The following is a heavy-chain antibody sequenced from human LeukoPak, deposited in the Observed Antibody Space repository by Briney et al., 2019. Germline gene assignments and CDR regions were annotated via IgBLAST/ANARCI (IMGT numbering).Heavy chain of an antibody. Sequence: GGSLRLSCAASGFTFSNAWMSWVRQAPGKGLEWVGNVKQDGSEKYYVDSVKGRFTISRDNARNSLDLQMNGLRAEDTAVYYCTSQRSTGVHDYWGQGTLVTVSS. J-gene: IGHJ4*02. D-gene: IGHD3-10*01. CDR2: VKQDGSEK. CDR1: GFTFSNAW. V-gene: IGHV3-7*01. CDR3: TSQRSTGVHDY.